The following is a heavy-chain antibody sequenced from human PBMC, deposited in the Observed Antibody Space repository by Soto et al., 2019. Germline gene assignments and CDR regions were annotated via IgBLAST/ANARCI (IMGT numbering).Heavy chain of an antibody. Sequence: TSETLSLTCTVSGGSISSYYWSWIRQPPGKGLEWNGYIYYSGSTNYNPSLQSRVTISVDTSKNQFSLKLSSVTAADTAVYYCARRYGSAFDIWGQGTMVTVSS. CDR1: GGSISSYY. D-gene: IGHD3-10*01. J-gene: IGHJ3*02. V-gene: IGHV4-59*01. CDR3: ARRYGSAFDI. CDR2: IYYSGST.